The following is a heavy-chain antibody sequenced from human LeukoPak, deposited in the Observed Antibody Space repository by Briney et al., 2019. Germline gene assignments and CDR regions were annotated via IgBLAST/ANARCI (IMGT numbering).Heavy chain of an antibody. CDR2: IYPGDSDT. Sequence: GESLKISCKGSGYSFTSYWIGWVRQMPGKGLEWMGIIYPGDSDTRYSPSFQGQVTISADKSISTAYLQWSSLKASDTAMYCCARAAVVVAATGPNWFDPWGQGTLVTVSS. D-gene: IGHD2-15*01. V-gene: IGHV5-51*01. J-gene: IGHJ5*02. CDR1: GYSFTSYW. CDR3: ARAAVVVAATGPNWFDP.